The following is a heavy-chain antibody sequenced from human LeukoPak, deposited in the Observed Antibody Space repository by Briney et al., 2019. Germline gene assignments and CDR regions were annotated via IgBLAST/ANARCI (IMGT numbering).Heavy chain of an antibody. V-gene: IGHV3-23*01. CDR2: ITGYGAT. D-gene: IGHD6-13*01. CDR1: GFTFSNFA. CDR3: AKGAAAGKVDWFDP. Sequence: GGSLRLSCAASGFTFSNFAMMWVRQAPGTGLQWVSTITGYGATFYADSVRGRFTIFRDTSMNTLFLQMNSLGAEDTAVYYCAKGAAAGKVDWFDPWGQGTLVTVSS. J-gene: IGHJ5*01.